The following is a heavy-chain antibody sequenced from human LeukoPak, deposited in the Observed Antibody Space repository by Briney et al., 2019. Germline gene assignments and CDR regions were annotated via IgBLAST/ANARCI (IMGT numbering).Heavy chain of an antibody. V-gene: IGHV4-61*02. CDR1: GGSISSGSYY. CDR3: ARWGYSSSSPRYYYYMDV. CDR2: IYTSGST. D-gene: IGHD6-6*01. J-gene: IGHJ6*03. Sequence: SETLSLTCTVSGGSISSGSYYWSWIRQPVGKGLEWIGRIYTSGSTNYNPSLKSRVTISVDTSKNQFSLKLSSVTAADTAVYYCARWGYSSSSPRYYYYMDVWGKGTTVTVSS.